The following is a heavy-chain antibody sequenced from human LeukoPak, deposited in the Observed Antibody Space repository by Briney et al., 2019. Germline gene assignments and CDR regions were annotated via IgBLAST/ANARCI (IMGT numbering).Heavy chain of an antibody. J-gene: IGHJ4*02. CDR2: IDYIGST. Sequence: SETLSLTCTASGGSVTSGSSYWSWLRQPPGKGLEWIGYIDYIGSTNYSPSLKTRVTISLDTSKNQFSLKLTSVTAADTAVYYCASSRSGRYYFDYWGPGTLVTVSS. CDR1: GGSVTSGSSY. D-gene: IGHD5-24*01. CDR3: ASSRSGRYYFDY. V-gene: IGHV4-61*01.